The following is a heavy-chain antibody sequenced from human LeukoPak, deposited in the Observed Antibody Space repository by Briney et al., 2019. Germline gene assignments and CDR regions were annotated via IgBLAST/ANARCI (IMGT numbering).Heavy chain of an antibody. CDR1: GGSISSYY. CDR3: ARDKGYYYDILTGKDYLDS. CDR2: VYYSGST. D-gene: IGHD3-9*01. J-gene: IGHJ4*02. Sequence: PSETLSLTCTVSGGSISSYYWSWIRQPPGKGLEWIGYVYYSGSTNYNPSLKSRVTMSVDTSKNQFSLKLSSVTAADTAVYYCARDKGYYYDILTGKDYLDSWGQGTLVTVSS. V-gene: IGHV4-59*12.